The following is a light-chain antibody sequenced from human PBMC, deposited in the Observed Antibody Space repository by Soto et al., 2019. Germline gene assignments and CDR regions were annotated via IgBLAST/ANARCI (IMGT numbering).Light chain of an antibody. Sequence: ELVLTQSPATLSLSPGERANLSCRASQFLSSYLAWYQQKPGQPPRLLIYDTSNRAAGVPARFSGSRSGTDFTLTISSLEPEDFAVYFCHQRNKFGQGTRLEIK. J-gene: IGKJ5*01. CDR2: DTS. V-gene: IGKV3-11*01. CDR1: QFLSSY. CDR3: HQRNK.